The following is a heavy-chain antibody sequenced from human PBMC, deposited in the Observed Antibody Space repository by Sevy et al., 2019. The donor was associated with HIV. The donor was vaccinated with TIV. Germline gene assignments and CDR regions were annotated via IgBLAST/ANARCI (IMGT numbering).Heavy chain of an antibody. CDR1: GLNFDDYG. D-gene: IGHD2-21*02. V-gene: IGHV3-20*04. Sequence: GGSLRLSCAASGLNFDDYGMSWVRQAPGKGLEWVSAINWNGVGTSYADSVKGRFTISRDNAKNSLYVQMNSLRAEDTALYYCARERSCGGDCYYIDYWGQGTLVTVSS. CDR2: INWNGVGT. CDR3: ARERSCGGDCYYIDY. J-gene: IGHJ4*02.